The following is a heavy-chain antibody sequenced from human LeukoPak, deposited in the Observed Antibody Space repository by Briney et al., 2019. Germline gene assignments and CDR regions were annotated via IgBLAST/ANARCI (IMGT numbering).Heavy chain of an antibody. D-gene: IGHD3-3*01. CDR1: GLTVSSNY. CDR3: ARAPDYDFWSGEFDY. V-gene: IGHV3-53*01. Sequence: GGSLRLSCAASGLTVSSNYMNWVRQAPGKGPEWVSVIYGGGSTYYADSVKGRFTISRDNSKNTLHLQMNSLRVEDTAVYYCARAPDYDFWSGEFDYWGQGTLVTVSS. CDR2: IYGGGST. J-gene: IGHJ4*02.